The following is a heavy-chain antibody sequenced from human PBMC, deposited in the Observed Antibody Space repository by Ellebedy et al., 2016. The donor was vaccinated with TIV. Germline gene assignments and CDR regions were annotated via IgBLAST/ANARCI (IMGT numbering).Heavy chain of an antibody. CDR3: AKRDSSGYYYASLFDY. J-gene: IGHJ4*02. D-gene: IGHD3-22*01. CDR1: GFTFSIFA. Sequence: GESLKISCAASGFTFSIFAMGWVRQAPGKGLEWVSTISASGEGTYYADSVNGRFTISRDNAKNTLYLQMNSLRAEDTAVYYCAKRDSSGYYYASLFDYWGQGTLVTVSS. CDR2: ISASGEGT. V-gene: IGHV3-23*01.